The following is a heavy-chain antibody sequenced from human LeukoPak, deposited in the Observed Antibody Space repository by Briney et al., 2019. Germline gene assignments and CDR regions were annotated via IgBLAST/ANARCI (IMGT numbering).Heavy chain of an antibody. J-gene: IGHJ6*03. Sequence: GSLRLSCAASGFTFSSYAMTWVRQAPGKGLEWVSAISGSGDSAFYADSVKGRFAISRDNSKSTLYLQMNSLRAEDTAVYFCAKDGNYDYYYYMDVWGKGTTVTVSS. V-gene: IGHV3-23*01. D-gene: IGHD1-1*01. CDR2: ISGSGDSA. CDR1: GFTFSSYA. CDR3: AKDGNYDYYYYMDV.